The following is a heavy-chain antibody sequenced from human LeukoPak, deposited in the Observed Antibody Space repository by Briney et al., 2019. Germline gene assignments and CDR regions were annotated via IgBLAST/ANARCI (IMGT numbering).Heavy chain of an antibody. J-gene: IGHJ5*02. CDR2: INHSRST. CDR3: ARLRRDYYGSGSYSSWFDP. Sequence: SETLSLTCAVYGRSFSGYYWSWIRQPPGKGLEWIGEINHSRSTNYNPSLKSRVTISVDTSKNQFSLKLSSVTAADTAVYYCARLRRDYYGSGSYSSWFDPWGQGTLVTVSS. V-gene: IGHV4-34*01. D-gene: IGHD3-10*01. CDR1: GRSFSGYY.